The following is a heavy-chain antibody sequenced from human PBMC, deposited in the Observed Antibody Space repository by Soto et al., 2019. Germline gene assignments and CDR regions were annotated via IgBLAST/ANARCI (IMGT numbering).Heavy chain of an antibody. J-gene: IGHJ6*02. CDR2: IKSKTDGGTT. Sequence: PGGSLRLSCAASGFTFSNAWMNWVRQAPGKGLEWVGRIKSKTDGGTTDYAAPMKGRFSISRDDSKNTLYLQMNSLKTEDTAVYSCTTETVVPAARYYYYYGMDVWGQGTTVTVSS. D-gene: IGHD2-2*01. CDR3: TTETVVPAARYYYYYGMDV. CDR1: GFTFSNAW. V-gene: IGHV3-15*07.